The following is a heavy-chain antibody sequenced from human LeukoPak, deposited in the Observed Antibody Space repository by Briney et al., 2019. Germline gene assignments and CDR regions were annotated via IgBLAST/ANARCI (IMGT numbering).Heavy chain of an antibody. CDR1: GITFSNYW. J-gene: IGHJ4*02. CDR2: INSDGSRI. D-gene: IGHD3-22*01. Sequence: GGSLRLSCAASGITFSNYWMHWVRQAPGKGLEWVSRINSDGSRITYADSVMGRFTISRDNAKNTLYLQMNSLRVEDTAVYYCASSPVITRDWGQGTLVTVSS. V-gene: IGHV3-74*01. CDR3: ASSPVITRD.